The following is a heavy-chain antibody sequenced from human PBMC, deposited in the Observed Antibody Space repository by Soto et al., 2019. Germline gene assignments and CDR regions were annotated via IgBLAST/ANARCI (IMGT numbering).Heavy chain of an antibody. J-gene: IGHJ5*02. CDR1: GGTFSSYA. Sequence: EASVKVSCKASGGTFSSYAISWVRLAPGQGLEWMGGIIPIFGTANYAQKFQGRVTITADESTSTAYMELSSLRSEDTAVYYCARGGRSIPNWFDPWGQGTLVTVSS. D-gene: IGHD2-2*02. CDR2: IIPIFGTA. CDR3: ARGGRSIPNWFDP. V-gene: IGHV1-69*13.